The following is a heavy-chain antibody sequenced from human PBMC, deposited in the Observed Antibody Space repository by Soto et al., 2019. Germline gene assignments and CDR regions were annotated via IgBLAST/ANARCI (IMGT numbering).Heavy chain of an antibody. CDR2: IIPTSGAA. CDR3: ARDMTRTVVPYFDF. CDR1: GGTFSNYV. Sequence: QVQLVQSGAEVKKPGSSVKVSCKASGGTFSNYVVNWVRQAPGQGLGWMGRIIPTSGAANYAQKFQGRVTSTADKSTSTSCMELSSLRSEDTAVYYCARDMTRTVVPYFDFWGQGTLVTVSS. J-gene: IGHJ4*02. D-gene: IGHD1-7*01. V-gene: IGHV1-69*06.